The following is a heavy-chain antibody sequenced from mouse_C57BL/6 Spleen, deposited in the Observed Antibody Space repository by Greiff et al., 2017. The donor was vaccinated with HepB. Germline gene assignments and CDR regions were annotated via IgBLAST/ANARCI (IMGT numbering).Heavy chain of an antibody. Sequence: QVQLQQPGAELVKPGASVKMSCKASGYTFTSYWITWVKQRPGQGLEWIGDIYPGSGSTNYNEKFKSKATLTVDTSSSTAYMQLSSLTSEDSAVYYCARDDYDAARFGYWGQGTLVTVSA. CDR2: IYPGSGST. D-gene: IGHD2-4*01. CDR1: GYTFTSYW. V-gene: IGHV1-55*01. CDR3: ARDDYDAARFGY. J-gene: IGHJ3*01.